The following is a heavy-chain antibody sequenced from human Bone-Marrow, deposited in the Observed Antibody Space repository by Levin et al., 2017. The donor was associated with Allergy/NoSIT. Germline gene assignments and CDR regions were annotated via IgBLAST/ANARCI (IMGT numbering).Heavy chain of an antibody. CDR3: ARGTLTRIALVNYYYYYMDV. D-gene: IGHD6-19*01. V-gene: IGHV4-34*01. CDR2: VDHSGTT. J-gene: IGHJ6*03. CDR1: GRSFSGHY. Sequence: PSETLSLTCAVYGRSFSGHYWIWIRQPPGKGLEWIGEVDHSGTTNYNPSLKSRVTISVDTSKNQFSLKLSSVTAADTAVYYCARGTLTRIALVNYYYYYMDVWGKGTTVTVSS.